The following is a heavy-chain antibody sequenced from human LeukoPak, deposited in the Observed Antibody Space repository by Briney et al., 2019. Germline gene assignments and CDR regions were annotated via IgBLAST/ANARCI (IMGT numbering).Heavy chain of an antibody. V-gene: IGHV3-30*18. CDR1: GFTFSSYG. Sequence: GGSLRLSCAASGFTFSSYGMHWVRQAPGKGLEWVAVISYDGSNKYYADSVKGRFTISRDSSKNTLYLQMNSLRAEDTAVYYCAKVDYGDYEGVPDYWGQGTLVTVSS. CDR2: ISYDGSNK. CDR3: AKVDYGDYEGVPDY. J-gene: IGHJ4*02. D-gene: IGHD4-17*01.